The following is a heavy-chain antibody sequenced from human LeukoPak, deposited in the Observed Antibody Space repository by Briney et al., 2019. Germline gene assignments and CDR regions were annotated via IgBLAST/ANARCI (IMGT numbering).Heavy chain of an antibody. Sequence: GGSLTLSSTAAAFTFGDYGLSWVPQAPRKGLEWGWIIRSKTDGGTTECAASVKGRFTISGDDSKSAAYLQMSSLKTEDTAVYYCARDDSSSSANCHGMDVWGQGTTVTVSS. CDR1: AFTFGDYG. CDR2: IRSKTDGGTT. D-gene: IGHD6-6*01. CDR3: ARDDSSSSANCHGMDV. J-gene: IGHJ6*02. V-gene: IGHV3-49*04.